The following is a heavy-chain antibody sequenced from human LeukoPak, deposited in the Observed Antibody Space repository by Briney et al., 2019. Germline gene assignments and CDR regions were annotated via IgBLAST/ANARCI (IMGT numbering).Heavy chain of an antibody. CDR1: GYTFTGYY. Sequence: ASVKVSCKASGYTFTGYYLHWVRQAPGQGLEWMGWIHPNSGGTNYAQKFQGRVTMTRDTSISTAYLDLSRLRSDDTAVYYCARETYYYGSGSSNWFDPWGQGTLVTVSS. CDR2: IHPNSGGT. CDR3: ARETYYYGSGSSNWFDP. J-gene: IGHJ5*02. V-gene: IGHV1-2*02. D-gene: IGHD3-10*01.